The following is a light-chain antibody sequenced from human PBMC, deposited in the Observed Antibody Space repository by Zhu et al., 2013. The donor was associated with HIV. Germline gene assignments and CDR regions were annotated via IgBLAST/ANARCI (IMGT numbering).Light chain of an antibody. Sequence: DIVLTQSPGTLSLSPGERATLSCRASQRVTGDYLAWYQQKPGQAPRLLIYGASTRATGISDRFSGSGSGADFTLTISRLEPEDFAVYYCQQYRSSPWPFGQGTKVEIK. J-gene: IGKJ1*01. CDR2: GAS. CDR3: QQYRSSPWP. CDR1: QRVTGDY. V-gene: IGKV3-20*01.